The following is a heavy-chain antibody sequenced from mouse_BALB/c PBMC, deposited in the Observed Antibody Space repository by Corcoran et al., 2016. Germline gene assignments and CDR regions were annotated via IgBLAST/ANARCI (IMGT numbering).Heavy chain of an antibody. Sequence: QVQLEQSGAERVKPGASVKVSCKASGYTFTSYDINWVKQRPGQGLEWIGWIDPGDGTTKYNEKFKGKATLTADKSSSTAYMQLSSLTSENSAVYFCARGDGKYGAWFAYCGQGTLVTVSA. J-gene: IGHJ3*01. CDR3: ARGDGKYGAWFAY. CDR2: IDPGDGTT. V-gene: IGHV1S56*01. D-gene: IGHD2-1*01. CDR1: GYTFTSYD.